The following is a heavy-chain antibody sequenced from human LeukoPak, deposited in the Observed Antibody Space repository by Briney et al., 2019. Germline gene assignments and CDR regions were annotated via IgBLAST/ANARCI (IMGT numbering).Heavy chain of an antibody. CDR2: IKQDGSDK. J-gene: IGHJ6*03. Sequence: PGGSLRLSCAAFGFTFSNYWMNWVRQAPGKGLEWVANIKQDGSDKYYVDSVKGRFTISRDNAKNSLYLQMNSLRAEDTAVYYCAREKGNYDGYYNYYMDVWGKGTTVTVSS. CDR1: GFTFSNYW. D-gene: IGHD4-11*01. CDR3: AREKGNYDGYYNYYMDV. V-gene: IGHV3-7*01.